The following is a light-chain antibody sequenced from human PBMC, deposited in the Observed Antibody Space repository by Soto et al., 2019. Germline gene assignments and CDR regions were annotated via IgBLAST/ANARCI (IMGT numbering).Light chain of an antibody. V-gene: IGLV2-14*01. CDR2: DVS. Sequence: QSVLTQPASVSGSPGQSITISCTGTSSDVGGYNYVSWYQQQPGKAPKLMIYDVSYRPSGVSNRFSGSKSGNTASLTISGLQAEDEADYYCNSYTSSSTLVFGSGTKVTVL. CDR3: NSYTSSSTLV. J-gene: IGLJ1*01. CDR1: SSDVGGYNY.